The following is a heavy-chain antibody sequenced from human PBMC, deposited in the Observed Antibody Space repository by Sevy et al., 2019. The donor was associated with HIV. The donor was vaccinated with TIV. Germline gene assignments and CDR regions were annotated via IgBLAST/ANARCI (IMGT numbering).Heavy chain of an antibody. V-gene: IGHV1-69*13. J-gene: IGHJ4*02. D-gene: IGHD2-21*02. CDR2: FIPTSGTA. CDR3: ARLYPCGGACYXFDS. Sequence: ASVKVSCKASGGNXRNYVISWVRQAPGQGLEWMGGFIPTSGTANYAQKFQGRVTIIADESTSTAYMELSSLRSEDTAVYYCARLYPCGGACYXFDSWGQGTLVTVSS. CDR1: GGNXRNYV.